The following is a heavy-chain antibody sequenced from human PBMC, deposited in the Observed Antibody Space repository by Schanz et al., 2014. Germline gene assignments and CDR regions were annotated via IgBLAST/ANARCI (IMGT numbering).Heavy chain of an antibody. CDR1: GFTFRGHA. J-gene: IGHJ4*02. D-gene: IGHD6-19*01. CDR3: AKDLAVAGDY. V-gene: IGHV3-30*04. Sequence: QVQLVESGGGVVQPGRSLRLSCAASGFTFRGHAMHWVRQAPGKGLEKVAAISTDGTNTYYAASVRGRFTISRDNSKNTLYLQMNSLRAEDTAVYYCAKDLAVAGDYWGQGTLVTVSS. CDR2: ISTDGTNT.